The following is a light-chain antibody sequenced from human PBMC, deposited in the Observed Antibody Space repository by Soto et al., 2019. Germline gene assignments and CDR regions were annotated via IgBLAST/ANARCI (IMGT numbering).Light chain of an antibody. CDR2: DAS. J-gene: IGKJ3*01. Sequence: EIVLTQSPATLSLSPGERATLSCRASQSVSSYLAWYQQKPGQAPRLLIYDASNRATGIPARFSGSGSGTTFTLPISSLELEDIAVYYCQQRSIWPPGITVAPETKVDIK. CDR3: QQRSIWPPGIT. CDR1: QSVSSY. V-gene: IGKV3-11*01.